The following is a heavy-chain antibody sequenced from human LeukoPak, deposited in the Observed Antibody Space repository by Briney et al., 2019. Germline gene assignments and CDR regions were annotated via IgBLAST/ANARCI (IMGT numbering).Heavy chain of an antibody. V-gene: IGHV3-23*01. D-gene: IGHD6-13*01. J-gene: IGHJ6*03. CDR2: IIGGGGST. Sequence: GGSLRLSCAASGFPFSSHGMSWVRQAPGKGLEWVSGIIGGGGSTYYADSVKGRFTISRDNSKNTLYLQMNSLRAEDTAVYYCAKDIGSSCCRYMDVWGKGTTVTISS. CDR3: AKDIGSSCCRYMDV. CDR1: GFPFSSHG.